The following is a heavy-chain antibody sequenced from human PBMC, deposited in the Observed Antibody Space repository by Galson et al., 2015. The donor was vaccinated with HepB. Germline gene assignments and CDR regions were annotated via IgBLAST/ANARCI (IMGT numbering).Heavy chain of an antibody. D-gene: IGHD2-15*01. Sequence: SLRLSCAASGFTFSSYSMNWVRQAPGKGLEWVSSISSSSSYIYYADSVKGRFTISGDNAKNSLYLQMNSLRAEDTAVYYCARDRIYCSGGSCYLDYWGQGTLVTVSS. J-gene: IGHJ4*02. CDR2: ISSSSSYI. CDR1: GFTFSSYS. CDR3: ARDRIYCSGGSCYLDY. V-gene: IGHV3-21*01.